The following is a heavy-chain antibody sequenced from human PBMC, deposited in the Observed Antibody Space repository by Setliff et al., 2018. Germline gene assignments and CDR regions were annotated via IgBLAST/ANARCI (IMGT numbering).Heavy chain of an antibody. Sequence: SETLSLTCTVYGGSFSAYYWSWIRQPPGKGLEWIGEISHGGGTNYNPSLKSRVTISIDTSKNLFSLKLTPVTAADTAVYYCATGDVYDSSAFFSDWFDPWGQGTLVTVS. CDR3: ATGDVYDSSAFFSDWFDP. D-gene: IGHD3-22*01. V-gene: IGHV4-34*01. J-gene: IGHJ5*02. CDR1: GGSFSAYY. CDR2: ISHGGGT.